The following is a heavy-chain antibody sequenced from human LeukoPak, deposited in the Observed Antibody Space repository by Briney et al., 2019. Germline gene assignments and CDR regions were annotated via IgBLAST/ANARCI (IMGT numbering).Heavy chain of an antibody. Sequence: GRSLRLSCAASGFTFSSYGMHWVRQAPGKGLEWVAVISYDGSNKYYADSVKGRFTISRDNSKNTLYLQMNSLRAEDTAVYYCAKDPSTVTTLVFGYWGQGTLVTVSS. J-gene: IGHJ4*02. CDR2: ISYDGSNK. CDR3: AKDPSTVTTLVFGY. V-gene: IGHV3-30*18. CDR1: GFTFSSYG. D-gene: IGHD4-17*01.